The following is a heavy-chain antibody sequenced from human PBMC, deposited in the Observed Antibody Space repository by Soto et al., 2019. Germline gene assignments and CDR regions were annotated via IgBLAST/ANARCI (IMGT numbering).Heavy chain of an antibody. D-gene: IGHD6-19*01. CDR1: GYTFTSYD. Sequence: QVQLVQSGAEVKKPGASVKVSCKASGYTFTSYDINWVRQATGQGLEWMGWMNPNSGNTGYAQKFQGSVISTRNTSMSTAYMELGSLRSDDTAVYYCARGGASGWYGSQYYFDYWGQGTLVTVSS. V-gene: IGHV1-8*01. CDR3: ARGGASGWYGSQYYFDY. J-gene: IGHJ4*02. CDR2: MNPNSGNT.